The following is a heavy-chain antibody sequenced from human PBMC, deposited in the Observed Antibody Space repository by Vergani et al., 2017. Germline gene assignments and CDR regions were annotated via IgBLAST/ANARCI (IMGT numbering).Heavy chain of an antibody. CDR2: IIPILGIA. CDR3: AREGSGSYYNYYYGMDV. J-gene: IGHJ6*02. D-gene: IGHD3-10*01. CDR1: GGTFSSYT. Sequence: QVQLVQSGAEVKKPGSSVKVSCKASGGTFSSYTISWVRQAPGQGLEWMGRIIPILGIANYAQKFQGRVTITADKSTRTAYMELSSLRSEDTAVYYCAREGSGSYYNYYYGMDVWGQGTTVTVSS. V-gene: IGHV1-69*08.